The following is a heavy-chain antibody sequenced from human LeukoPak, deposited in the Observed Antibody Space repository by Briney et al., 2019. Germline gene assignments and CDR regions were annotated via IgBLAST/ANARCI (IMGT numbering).Heavy chain of an antibody. V-gene: IGHV3-30*04. J-gene: IGHJ4*02. CDR3: AIDKTAPNLAGLLGY. Sequence: PGGSLRLSCAASGFTFSSYAMHWVRQAPGKGLEWVAVISYDGSNKYYADSVKGRFTISRDNAKNSLYLQMNSLRAEDTAVYYCAIDKTAPNLAGLLGYWGQGTLVTVSS. D-gene: IGHD1-26*01. CDR1: GFTFSSYA. CDR2: ISYDGSNK.